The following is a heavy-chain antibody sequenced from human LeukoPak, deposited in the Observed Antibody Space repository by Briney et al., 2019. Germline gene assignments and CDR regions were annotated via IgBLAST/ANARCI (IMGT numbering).Heavy chain of an antibody. CDR1: GFTFSSYS. CDR2: ISSSSSYI. V-gene: IGHV3-21*04. Sequence: GGSLRLSCAGSGFTFSSYSMNWVRQAPGKGLEWVSSISSSSSYIYYADSVKGRFTISRDNAKNTLNLQMNSLGAEDTALYYCAKDIHIGHGSGWPESWGQGTLVTVSS. D-gene: IGHD6-19*01. CDR3: AKDIHIGHGSGWPES. J-gene: IGHJ5*02.